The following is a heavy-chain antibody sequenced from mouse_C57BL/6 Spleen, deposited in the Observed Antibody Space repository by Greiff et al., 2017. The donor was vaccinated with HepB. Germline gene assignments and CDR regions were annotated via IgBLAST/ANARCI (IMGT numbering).Heavy chain of an antibody. Sequence: VQLQQPGAELVKPGASVKVSCKASGYTFTSYWMHWVKQRPGQGLEWIGRIHPSDSDTNYNQKFKGKATLTVDKSSSTAYMQLSSLTSEDSAVYYCAIGANWDAMDYWGQGTSVTVSS. CDR2: IHPSDSDT. CDR1: GYTFTSYW. D-gene: IGHD4-1*01. J-gene: IGHJ4*01. CDR3: AIGANWDAMDY. V-gene: IGHV1-74*01.